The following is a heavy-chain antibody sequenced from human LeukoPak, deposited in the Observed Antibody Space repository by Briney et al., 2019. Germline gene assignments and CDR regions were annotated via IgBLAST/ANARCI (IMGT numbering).Heavy chain of an antibody. J-gene: IGHJ1*01. Sequence: ASVKVSCKASGGTFSSYAISWVRQAPGQGLEWMGWINAGNGNTKYSQKFQGRVTITRDTSASTAYMELSSLRSEDTAVYYCASPDPYGDYTFQHWGQGTLVTVSS. CDR1: GGTFSSYA. V-gene: IGHV1-3*01. CDR2: INAGNGNT. CDR3: ASPDPYGDYTFQH. D-gene: IGHD4-17*01.